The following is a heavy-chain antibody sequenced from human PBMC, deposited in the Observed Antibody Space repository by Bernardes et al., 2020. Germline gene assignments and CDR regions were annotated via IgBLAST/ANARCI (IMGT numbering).Heavy chain of an antibody. D-gene: IGHD3-3*01. CDR3: AKDIRAAGFWSGYFVS. CDR2: ISWDSSKI. CDR1: GFTFDDYA. J-gene: IGHJ4*02. V-gene: IGHV3-9*01. Sequence: GGSLRLSCAASGFTFDDYAMLWVRQGPGKGLEWVSSISWDSSKIAYADSVKGRFTISRNNAKNSLYLQMDSLRPEDTALYYCAKDIRAAGFWSGYFVSWGQGTLVTVSS.